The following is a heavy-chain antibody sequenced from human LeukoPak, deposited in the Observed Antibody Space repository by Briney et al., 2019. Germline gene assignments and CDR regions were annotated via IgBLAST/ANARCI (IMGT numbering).Heavy chain of an antibody. V-gene: IGHV3-48*01. CDR2: ITTTSNI. CDR3: ARDKDYAFDI. D-gene: IGHD2-15*01. J-gene: IGHJ3*02. Sequence: GGSLRLSCAASGFTFSSYSMNWVRQAPGKGLEWVSHITTTSNIYGADSVKGRFTISRDNAKNSLCLQMNSLRADDTAVYYCARDKDYAFDIWGQGTMVTVSS. CDR1: GFTFSSYS.